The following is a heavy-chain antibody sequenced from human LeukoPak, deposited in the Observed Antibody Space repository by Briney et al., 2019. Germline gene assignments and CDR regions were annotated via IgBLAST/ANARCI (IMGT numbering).Heavy chain of an antibody. CDR2: ISAYNGNT. V-gene: IGHV1-18*01. D-gene: IGHD6-13*01. J-gene: IGHJ5*02. CDR1: GYTFTSYG. CDR3: ARGGAAAALNWFDP. Sequence: RASVKVSCKASGYTFTSYGISWVRQAPGQGLEWMGWISAYNGNTNYARKLQGRVTMTTDTSTSTAYMELRSLRSDDTAVYYCARGGAAAALNWFDPWGQGTLVTVSS.